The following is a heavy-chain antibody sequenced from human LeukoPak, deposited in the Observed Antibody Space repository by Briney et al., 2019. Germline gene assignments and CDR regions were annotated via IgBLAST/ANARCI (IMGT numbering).Heavy chain of an antibody. V-gene: IGHV3-23*01. D-gene: IGHD3/OR15-3a*01. CDR1: GFTFSSYA. Sequence: TGGSLRLSCAASGFTFSSYAMSWVRQAPGKGLEWVSAISGSGGSTYYADSVKGRFTISRDNSKNTLYLQMNSLRAEDTAVYYCAKPSLLDWHYDYWGQGTLVTVSS. J-gene: IGHJ4*02. CDR2: ISGSGGST. CDR3: AKPSLLDWHYDY.